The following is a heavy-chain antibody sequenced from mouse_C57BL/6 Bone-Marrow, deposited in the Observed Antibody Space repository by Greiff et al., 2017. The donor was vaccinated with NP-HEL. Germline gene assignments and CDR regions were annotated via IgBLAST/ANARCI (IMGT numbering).Heavy chain of an antibody. CDR2: IYPRSGNT. V-gene: IGHV1-81*01. CDR1: GYTFTSYG. CDR3: ARGTLAY. J-gene: IGHJ3*01. D-gene: IGHD2-14*01. Sequence: VQLQQSGAELARPGASVKLSCKASGYTFTSYGISWVKQRTGQGLEWIGEIYPRSGNTYYNEKIKGKATLTADKSSSTAYMELRSLTSEDSAVYFCARGTLAYWGQGTLVTVSA.